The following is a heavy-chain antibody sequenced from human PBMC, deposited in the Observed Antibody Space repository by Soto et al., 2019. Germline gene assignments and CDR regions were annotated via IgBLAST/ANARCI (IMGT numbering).Heavy chain of an antibody. D-gene: IGHD3-22*01. Sequence: GGPLRLSCAASGFTFSSYGMHGVRQAPGKGLEWVAVIWYDGSNKYYADSVKGRFTISRDNSKNTLYLQMNSLRAEDTAVYYCARDFEGYYYDSSGYPLHAFDIRGQGTMVTVSS. CDR1: GFTFSSYG. J-gene: IGHJ3*02. CDR3: ARDFEGYYYDSSGYPLHAFDI. V-gene: IGHV3-33*01. CDR2: IWYDGSNK.